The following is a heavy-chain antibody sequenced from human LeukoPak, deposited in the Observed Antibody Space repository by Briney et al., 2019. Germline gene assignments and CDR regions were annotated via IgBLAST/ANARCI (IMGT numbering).Heavy chain of an antibody. Sequence: SGGSVRLSCADSGFTFSSHWMHWVRQAPGKGLVWVSRIKYDASSTSYADSVKGRFTISRDNAKNTLYLQMNSLRAEDTAVYYCARGATYAYYQDYWGQGTLVTVSS. CDR3: ARGATYAYYQDY. CDR1: GFTFSSHW. V-gene: IGHV3-74*01. D-gene: IGHD1-26*01. J-gene: IGHJ4*02. CDR2: IKYDASST.